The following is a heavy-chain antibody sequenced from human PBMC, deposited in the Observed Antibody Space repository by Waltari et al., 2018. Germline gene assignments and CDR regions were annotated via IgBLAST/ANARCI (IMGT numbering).Heavy chain of an antibody. CDR1: GGSLTSLTW. J-gene: IGHJ4*02. CDR3: VRAGYCSRSGCQTWAWD. CDR2: IFHTEAT. V-gene: IGHV4-4*02. Sequence: QVQLQESGPGLGKPSGTLPLTCAVSGGSLTSLTWWTWVRQPPGKGLEWIGEIFHTEATSYNPSLKSRLTISVDKSKNQFSLKLSSVTVADTAVYYCVRAGYCSRSGCQTWAWDWGQGTLVTVSS. D-gene: IGHD2-2*01.